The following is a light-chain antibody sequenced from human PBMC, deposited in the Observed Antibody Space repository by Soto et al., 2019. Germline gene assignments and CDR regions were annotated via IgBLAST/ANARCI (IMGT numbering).Light chain of an antibody. V-gene: IGLV2-11*01. J-gene: IGLJ3*02. CDR2: KVS. CDR1: SNDIGGYNY. Sequence: QSALTQPRSVSGSPGQSVTISCTGSSNDIGGYNYVSWYQQHPGRAPKLVIYKVSDRPSGVSTRFSASKSGNTASLTISGLQAEDEADYYCSSYSTTTTPQWVFGGGTKLTVL. CDR3: SSYSTTTTPQWV.